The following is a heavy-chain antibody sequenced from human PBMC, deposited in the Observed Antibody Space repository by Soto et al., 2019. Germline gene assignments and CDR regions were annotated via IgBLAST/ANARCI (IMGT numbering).Heavy chain of an antibody. Sequence: QVQLVQSGAEVKKPGASVKVSCKASGYTVTSYAMHWVRQAPGQRLEWMGWINAGNGNTKYSQKFPGRVTITRDTSASTAYMELSSLRSEDTAVYYCARGPGGPDGPGDYWGQGTLVTVSS. CDR1: GYTVTSYA. V-gene: IGHV1-3*01. CDR3: ARGPGGPDGPGDY. J-gene: IGHJ4*02. CDR2: INAGNGNT. D-gene: IGHD2-15*01.